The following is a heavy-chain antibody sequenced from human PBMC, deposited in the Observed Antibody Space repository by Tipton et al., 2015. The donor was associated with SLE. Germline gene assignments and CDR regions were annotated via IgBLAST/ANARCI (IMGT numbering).Heavy chain of an antibody. Sequence: GSLRLSCTVSGGSISSYYWSWIRQPAGKGLEWIGRIYTSGSTNYNPSLKSRVTISVDTSKNQFSLKLSSGTAADTAVYYCARDGSSSRGDYYYMDVWGKGPTVTVSS. CDR3: ARDGSSSRGDYYYMDV. V-gene: IGHV4-4*07. CDR1: GGSISSYY. CDR2: IYTSGST. J-gene: IGHJ6*03. D-gene: IGHD6-6*01.